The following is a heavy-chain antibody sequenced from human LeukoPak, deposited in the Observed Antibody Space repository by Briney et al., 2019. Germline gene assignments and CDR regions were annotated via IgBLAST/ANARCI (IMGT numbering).Heavy chain of an antibody. Sequence: PGGSLRLACAASVLTFSSYGMNWVRQAPVKGLEWVASIRYDVSNKYYADSVKGRFTISRDNSKNTLYLQMNSLRAEDTAVYYCAKTELWFSRGPFDYWGQGTLVTVSS. CDR1: VLTFSSYG. V-gene: IGHV3-30*02. CDR3: AKTELWFSRGPFDY. CDR2: IRYDVSNK. D-gene: IGHD3-10*01. J-gene: IGHJ4*02.